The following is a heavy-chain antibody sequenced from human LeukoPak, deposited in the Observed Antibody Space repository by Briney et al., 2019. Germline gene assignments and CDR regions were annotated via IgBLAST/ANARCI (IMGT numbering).Heavy chain of an antibody. J-gene: IGHJ4*02. CDR3: VKVAKYYYGSETYYFFEH. Sequence: GGSLRLSCAASGFTFSSHGMNWVRQAPGKGLEWVSGIRGDGVTTYYADSVKGRFTISRDNSKNTLYLQMNSLRVEDTGIYYCVKVAKYYYGSETYYFFEHWGQGTPVTASS. CDR1: GFTFSSHG. V-gene: IGHV3-23*01. D-gene: IGHD3-10*01. CDR2: IRGDGVTT.